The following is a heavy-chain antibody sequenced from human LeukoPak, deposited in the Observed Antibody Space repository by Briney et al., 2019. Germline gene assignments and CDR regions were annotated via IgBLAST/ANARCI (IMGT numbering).Heavy chain of an antibody. Sequence: SVKVSCKASGGTFSNYAISWVRQAPGQGLEWMGRIIPISATANYAQKFQGRVTIITDQSTSTAYMELSSLRSGDTAVYYCARDYYGSGSYSYGFDIWGQGTTVTVSS. CDR1: GGTFSNYA. V-gene: IGHV1-69*05. J-gene: IGHJ3*02. CDR3: ARDYYGSGSYSYGFDI. D-gene: IGHD3-10*01. CDR2: IIPISATA.